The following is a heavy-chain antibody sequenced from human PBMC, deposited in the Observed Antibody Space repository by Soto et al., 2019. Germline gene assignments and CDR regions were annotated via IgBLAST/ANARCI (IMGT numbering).Heavy chain of an antibody. CDR1: GFTFSSYA. Sequence: GSLRLSCAASGFTFSSYAMHWVRQAPGKGLEWVAVISYDGSNKYYADSVKGRFTISRDNSKNTLYLQMNSLRAEDTAVYYCARSPHWFGGIRGYWGQGTLVTVSS. J-gene: IGHJ4*02. V-gene: IGHV3-30-3*01. D-gene: IGHD3-10*01. CDR2: ISYDGSNK. CDR3: ARSPHWFGGIRGY.